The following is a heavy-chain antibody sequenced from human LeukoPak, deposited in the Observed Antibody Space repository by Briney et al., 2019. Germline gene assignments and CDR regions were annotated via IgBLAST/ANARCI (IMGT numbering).Heavy chain of an antibody. CDR2: IYSGGTT. CDR3: ARGAGAVTAGYYFYYMDV. Sequence: GGSLRLSCAASGFIVSSNYMSWVRQAPGRGLEWVSVIYSGGTTYFADYVKGRVTISRDNSKNTLFLQMTSLRAEDTAVYYCARGAGAVTAGYYFYYMDVWGKGTTVTVSS. D-gene: IGHD6-19*01. CDR1: GFIVSSNY. J-gene: IGHJ6*03. V-gene: IGHV3-53*01.